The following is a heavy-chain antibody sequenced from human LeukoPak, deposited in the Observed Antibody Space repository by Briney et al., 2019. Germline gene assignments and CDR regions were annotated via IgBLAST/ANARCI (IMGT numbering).Heavy chain of an antibody. V-gene: IGHV4-59*01. CDR1: GXSISSYY. Sequence: SXXXSXTXTXXGXSISSYYWSWIRQPPGKGLEWIGYIYYSGSTNYNPSLKSRVTISVDTSKNQFSLKLSSVTAADTAVYYCARGADILTGYYYYGMDVWGQXTT. D-gene: IGHD3-9*01. J-gene: IGHJ6*02. CDR3: ARGADILTGYYYYGMDV. CDR2: IYYSGST.